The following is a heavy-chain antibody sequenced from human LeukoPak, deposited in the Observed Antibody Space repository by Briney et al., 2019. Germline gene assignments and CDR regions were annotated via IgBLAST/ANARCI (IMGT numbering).Heavy chain of an antibody. Sequence: ASVKVSCKASGYTFTGYYMHWVRQAPGQGLEWMGWINPNSGGTSYAQKFQGRVTMTRDTSISTAYMELSRLRSDDTAVYYCARGSAYGSGSYTVGLDPWGQGTLVTVSS. D-gene: IGHD3-10*01. J-gene: IGHJ5*02. V-gene: IGHV1-2*02. CDR2: INPNSGGT. CDR3: ARGSAYGSGSYTVGLDP. CDR1: GYTFTGYY.